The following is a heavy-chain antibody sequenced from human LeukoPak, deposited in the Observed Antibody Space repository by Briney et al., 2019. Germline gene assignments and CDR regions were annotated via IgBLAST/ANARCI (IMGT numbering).Heavy chain of an antibody. Sequence: LSLTCAVYGGSFSGYYWSWIRQPPGKGLEWVAVISSDGSNKYYADSMKGRFTISRDNSKNTLYLQMNSLRGEDTAVYSCARGQRRHIDMAPSFDYGGQGTLVTVSA. D-gene: IGHD5-24*01. V-gene: IGHV3-30*03. CDR1: GGSFSGYY. J-gene: IGHJ4*02. CDR3: ARGQRRHIDMAPSFDY. CDR2: ISSDGSNK.